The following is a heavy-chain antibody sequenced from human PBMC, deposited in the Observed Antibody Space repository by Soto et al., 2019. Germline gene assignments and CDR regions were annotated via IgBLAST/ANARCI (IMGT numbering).Heavy chain of an antibody. V-gene: IGHV3-49*04. D-gene: IGHD3-22*01. CDR3: TREMASSGYYYAFDI. J-gene: IGHJ3*02. Sequence: GGSLRLSCTASGFTFGDYAMSWVRQAPGKGLEWVGFIRSKAYGGTTEYAASVKGRFTISRDDSKSIAYLQMNSLKTEDTAVYYCTREMASSGYYYAFDIWGPGTMVTVSS. CDR2: IRSKAYGGTT. CDR1: GFTFGDYA.